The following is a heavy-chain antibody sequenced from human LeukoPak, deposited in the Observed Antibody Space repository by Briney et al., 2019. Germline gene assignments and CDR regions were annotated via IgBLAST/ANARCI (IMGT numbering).Heavy chain of an antibody. D-gene: IGHD3-10*01. Sequence: GGSLRLSCAASGFTFSSYGMHWVRQAPGKGLEWVAVISYDGSNKYYADSVKGRFTISRDNSKNTLYLQMNSLRAEDTAVYYRATSDGSGSYYNGLPFDYWGQGTLVTVSS. CDR1: GFTFSSYG. CDR3: ATSDGSGSYYNGLPFDY. CDR2: ISYDGSNK. J-gene: IGHJ4*02. V-gene: IGHV3-30*03.